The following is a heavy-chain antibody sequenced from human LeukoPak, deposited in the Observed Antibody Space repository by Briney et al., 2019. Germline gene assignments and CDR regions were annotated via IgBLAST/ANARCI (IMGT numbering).Heavy chain of an antibody. Sequence: GGSLRLSCAASGFTVSSKYMSWVRQAPGKGLEWVSVLSSGSTTYYADSVKGRFTISRDTSKNTLNLQMNSLRAEDTAIYYCARGGDMVGGSRSAFDIWGQGTMVTVSS. CDR3: ARGGDMVGGSRSAFDI. CDR1: GFTVSSKY. J-gene: IGHJ3*02. D-gene: IGHD1-26*01. V-gene: IGHV3-53*01. CDR2: LSSGSTT.